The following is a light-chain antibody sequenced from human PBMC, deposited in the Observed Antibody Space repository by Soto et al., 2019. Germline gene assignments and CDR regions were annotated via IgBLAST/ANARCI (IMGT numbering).Light chain of an antibody. CDR2: AAS. V-gene: IGKV1-17*01. Sequence: DIQMTQAPSSLSASVGDRVTITCLASQGIRNDLGWYQQKPGKAPKRLIYAASSLQSGVPSRFSGSASGTEFTLPTRSLPPDDFATSPSLQHNNYPPTFGQGTTVNIK. CDR1: QGIRND. J-gene: IGKJ1*01. CDR3: LQHNNYPPT.